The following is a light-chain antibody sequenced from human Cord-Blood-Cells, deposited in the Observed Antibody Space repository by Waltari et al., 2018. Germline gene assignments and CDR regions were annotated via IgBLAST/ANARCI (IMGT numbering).Light chain of an antibody. J-gene: IGKJ4*01. CDR2: AAS. V-gene: IGKV1-39*01. Sequence: DIQMTQSPSSLSASVGDRVTITCRASQSISSHLNWYQQKPGKAPKLLIYAASSLQSGVPSRFSGSGSGTDFTLTISSLQPEDFATYYCQQSYSTPPVTFGGRTKVEIK. CDR3: QQSYSTPPVT. CDR1: QSISSH.